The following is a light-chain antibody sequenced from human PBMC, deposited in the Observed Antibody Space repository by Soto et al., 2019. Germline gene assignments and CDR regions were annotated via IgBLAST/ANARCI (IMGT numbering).Light chain of an antibody. CDR1: GLPKQY. J-gene: IGLJ2*01. Sequence: SYELTQPPSVSVSPRQTTWITCSGEGLPKQYAHWYQQKPGQAPVLVIYKDTESPSGIPERFSGSSSGTTVTLTISGVQAEDESDYLCQSADTSGTYVLFGGGTKLTVL. CDR2: KDT. V-gene: IGLV3-25*02. CDR3: QSADTSGTYVL.